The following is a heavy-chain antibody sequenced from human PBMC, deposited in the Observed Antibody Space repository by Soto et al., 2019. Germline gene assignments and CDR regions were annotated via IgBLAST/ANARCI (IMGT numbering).Heavy chain of an antibody. CDR2: IIPILGIA. V-gene: IGHV1-69*08. CDR1: GGTFSSYT. D-gene: IGHD6-19*01. CDR3: ARDSSGWGPFDY. J-gene: IGHJ4*02. Sequence: QVQLVQSGAEVKKPGSSVKVSCKASGGTFSSYTISWVRQAPGQGLEWMGRIIPILGIANYAQKFQGRVTITADQATTTADMELSSLRSEDTAVYCCARDSSGWGPFDYWGQGTLVTVSS.